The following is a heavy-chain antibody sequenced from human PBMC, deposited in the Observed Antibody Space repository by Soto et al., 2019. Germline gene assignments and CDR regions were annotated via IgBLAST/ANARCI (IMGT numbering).Heavy chain of an antibody. CDR2: IDDGGTP. V-gene: IGHV4-30-2*01. CDR3: SRVAYSGFEYLLDS. CDR1: GSSISSGDYS. D-gene: IGHD5-12*01. Sequence: PSESLSLTCAVSGSSISSGDYSWSWVRQPPGKGLEGIGHIDDGGTPYYKASLKSRVTISQDRSKNQFSLSLSSVTAAETAMYFCSRVAYSGFEYLLDSWGHGTLATGS. J-gene: IGHJ4*03.